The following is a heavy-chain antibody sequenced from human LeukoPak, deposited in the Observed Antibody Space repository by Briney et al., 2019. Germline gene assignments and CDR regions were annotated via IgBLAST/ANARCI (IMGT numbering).Heavy chain of an antibody. D-gene: IGHD5-24*01. J-gene: IGHJ4*02. CDR2: IRFTGSYI. Sequence: GGSLRLSCVASGFTFSHYSMNWVRQAPGKGLEWVSSIRFTGSYIYYADSVKGRFTISRDDAKNLLSLQMISLRAEDTAVYYCTRAGPRREGYNSDYWGQGTLVTVSS. V-gene: IGHV3-21*01. CDR1: GFTFSHYS. CDR3: TRAGPRREGYNSDY.